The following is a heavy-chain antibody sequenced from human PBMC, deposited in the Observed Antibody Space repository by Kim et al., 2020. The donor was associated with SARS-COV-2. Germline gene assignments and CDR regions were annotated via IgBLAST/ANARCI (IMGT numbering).Heavy chain of an antibody. J-gene: IGHJ6*02. CDR1: GYTFTSYG. V-gene: IGHV1-18*01. CDR2: ISAYNGNT. Sequence: ASVKVSCKASGYTFTSYGISWVRQAPGQGLEWMGWISAYNGNTNYAQKLQGRVTMTTDTSTSTAYMELRSLRSDDTAVYYCARGSVPGEIYYYYGMDVWGQGTTVTVSS. D-gene: IGHD2-21*01. CDR3: ARGSVPGEIYYYYGMDV.